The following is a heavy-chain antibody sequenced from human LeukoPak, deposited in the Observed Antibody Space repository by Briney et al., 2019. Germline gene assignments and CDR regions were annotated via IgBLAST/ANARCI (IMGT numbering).Heavy chain of an antibody. CDR2: FDPEDGET. D-gene: IGHD1-26*01. Sequence: GASVKVSCKVSGYTLTELSMHWVRQAPGKGLEWMGGFDPEDGETIYAQKLQGRVTMTTDTSTSTAYMELRSLRSDDTAVYYCARDHHSGSYSQGFWGQGTLVTVSS. V-gene: IGHV1-24*01. J-gene: IGHJ4*02. CDR1: GYTLTELS. CDR3: ARDHHSGSYSQGF.